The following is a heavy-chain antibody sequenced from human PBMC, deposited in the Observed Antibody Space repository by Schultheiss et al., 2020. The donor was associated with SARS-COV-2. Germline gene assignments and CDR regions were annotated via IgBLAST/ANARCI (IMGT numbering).Heavy chain of an antibody. CDR2: IRSSGRDA. V-gene: IGHV3-21*01. Sequence: GGSLRLSCAPSGFTFGNYNMHWVRQAPWKGLEFVASIRSSGRDAYYADSMKGRFTVSRDNANNSLYLQMHSLRAEDTAVYYCVRDRSWWTPYNCFDLWGRGTLVTVSS. D-gene: IGHD2-15*01. J-gene: IGHJ5*02. CDR1: GFTFGNYN. CDR3: VRDRSWWTPYNCFDL.